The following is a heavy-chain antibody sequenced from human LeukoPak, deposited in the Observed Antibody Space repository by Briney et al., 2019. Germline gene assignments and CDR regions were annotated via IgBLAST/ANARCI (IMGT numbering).Heavy chain of an antibody. CDR3: ARDPDKIAAAGTRRYFQH. J-gene: IGHJ1*01. D-gene: IGHD6-13*01. CDR1: GIIFSTYA. CDR2: ISGSSSGSTSII. Sequence: GGSLRLSCEFSGIIFSTYAMNWVRQAPGKGLEWISYISGSSSGSTSIIHYADSVKGRFTISRDNAKNSLHLQMDSLSAEDTAVYYCARDPDKIAAAGTRRYFQHWGQGTLVTVSS. V-gene: IGHV3-48*04.